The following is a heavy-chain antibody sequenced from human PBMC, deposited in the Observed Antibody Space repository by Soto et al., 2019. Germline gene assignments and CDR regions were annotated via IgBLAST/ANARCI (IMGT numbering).Heavy chain of an antibody. Sequence: QVQLQESGPGLVKPSETLSLICTVSGASISSHYWSWIGQPPGKGLEWIGYIYYSGSINYNPSHNSRVTISADTSENQYSLKLSSVTAADTAVYYCARGPTGNNWFDPWGQGTLVTVSS. CDR3: ARGPTGNNWFDP. J-gene: IGHJ5*02. CDR2: IYYSGSI. CDR1: GASISSHY. V-gene: IGHV4-59*11.